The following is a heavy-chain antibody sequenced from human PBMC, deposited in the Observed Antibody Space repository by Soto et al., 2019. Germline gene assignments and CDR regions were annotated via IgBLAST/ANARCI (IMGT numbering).Heavy chain of an antibody. CDR2: INHSGST. CDR3: ARGLSGTEIVVVPAAMPNYYYYMDV. J-gene: IGHJ6*03. D-gene: IGHD2-2*01. Sequence: SETLSLTCAVYGGSFSGYYWSWIRQPPGKGLEWIGEINHSGSTNYNPSLKSRVTISVDTSKNQFSLKLSSVTAADTAVYYFARGLSGTEIVVVPAAMPNYYYYMDVWGKGTTVTVSS. V-gene: IGHV4-34*01. CDR1: GGSFSGYY.